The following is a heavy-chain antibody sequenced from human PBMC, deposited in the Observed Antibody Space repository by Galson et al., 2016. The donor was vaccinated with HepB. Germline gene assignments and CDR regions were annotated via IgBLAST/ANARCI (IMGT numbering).Heavy chain of an antibody. CDR3: AKDWATFYHDRNGYKYFHS. V-gene: IGHV3-23*01. CDR1: GYTFDSYA. D-gene: IGHD2/OR15-2a*01. J-gene: IGHJ4*02. Sequence: SLRLSCAASGYTFDSYAMSWVRQAPGQGLEWVSGISTSGGTTYYADSVKGRFTISRDNSENTLYLQMDSLRAEDTAVYFCAKDWATFYHDRNGYKYFHSWGQGTLVTVPS. CDR2: ISTSGGTT.